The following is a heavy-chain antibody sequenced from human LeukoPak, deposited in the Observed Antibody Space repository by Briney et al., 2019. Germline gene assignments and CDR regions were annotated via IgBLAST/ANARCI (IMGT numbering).Heavy chain of an antibody. CDR3: ARAGYYGSGSYYTVPYNWFDP. J-gene: IGHJ5*02. D-gene: IGHD3-10*01. Sequence: ASVKVSCKASGYTFTSYGISWVRQAPGQGLEWMGWISAYNGNTNYAQKLQGRVTMTTDTSTSTAYMELRSLRSDDTAVYYCARAGYYGSGSYYTVPYNWFDPWGQGTLVSVSS. CDR1: GYTFTSYG. V-gene: IGHV1-18*01. CDR2: ISAYNGNT.